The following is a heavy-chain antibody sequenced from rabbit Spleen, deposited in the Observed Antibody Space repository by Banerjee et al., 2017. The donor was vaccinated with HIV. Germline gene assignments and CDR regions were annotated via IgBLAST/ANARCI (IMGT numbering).Heavy chain of an antibody. CDR2: IDVGEGNT. CDR3: ARAGYAGYGYANFRDYYGMDL. J-gene: IGHJ6*01. V-gene: IGHV1S7*01. Sequence: QLMESGGRLVTPGGSLTLSCKASGFAFRRYYLSWVRQAPGKGLEWIGIIDVGEGNTDYASWVNGRFTISSDNAQNTVDLQMSGLTAADTATYFCARAGYAGYGYANFRDYYGMDLWGPGTLVTVS. CDR1: GFAFRRYY. D-gene: IGHD6-1*01.